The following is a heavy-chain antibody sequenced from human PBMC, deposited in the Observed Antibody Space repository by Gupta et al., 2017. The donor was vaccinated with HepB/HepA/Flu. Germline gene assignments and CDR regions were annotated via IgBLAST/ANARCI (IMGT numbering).Heavy chain of an antibody. Sequence: QVQLQQWGAGLLKPSETLSLTCAVYGGSFSGYYWSWIRQPPGKGLEWIGEINHSGSTNYNPSLKSRVTISVDTSKNQFSLKLSSVTAADTAVYYCARVVAAAGVDYWGQGTLVTVSS. V-gene: IGHV4-34*01. CDR3: ARVVAAAGVDY. CDR2: INHSGST. CDR1: GGSFSGYY. D-gene: IGHD6-13*01. J-gene: IGHJ4*02.